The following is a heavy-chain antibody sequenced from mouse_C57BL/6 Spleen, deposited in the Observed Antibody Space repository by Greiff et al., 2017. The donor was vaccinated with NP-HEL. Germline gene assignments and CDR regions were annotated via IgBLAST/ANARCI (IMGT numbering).Heavy chain of an antibody. D-gene: IGHD3-1*01. Sequence: VQLQQSGPELVKPGASVKISCKASGYTFTDYYMNWVKQSHGKSLEWIGDINPNNGGTSYNQKFKGKATLTVDKYSSTAYMELRCLTSEDSAVYYCARRAYYAMDYWGQGTSVTVSS. CDR3: ARRAYYAMDY. CDR1: GYTFTDYY. CDR2: INPNNGGT. V-gene: IGHV1-26*01. J-gene: IGHJ4*01.